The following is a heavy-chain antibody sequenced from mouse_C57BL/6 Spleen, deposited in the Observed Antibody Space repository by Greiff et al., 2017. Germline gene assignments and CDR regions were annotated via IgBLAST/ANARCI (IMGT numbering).Heavy chain of an antibody. CDR3: ARLEGFAY. J-gene: IGHJ3*01. Sequence: QVQLQQSGAALVRPGASVKLSCKASGYPFTDYYINWVKQRPGQGLEWIARIYPGSGNTYYNEKFKGKATLTAEKSSSTAYMQLSSLTSEDAAVYFCARLEGFAYWGQGTLVTVSA. CDR1: GYPFTDYY. V-gene: IGHV1-76*01. CDR2: IYPGSGNT.